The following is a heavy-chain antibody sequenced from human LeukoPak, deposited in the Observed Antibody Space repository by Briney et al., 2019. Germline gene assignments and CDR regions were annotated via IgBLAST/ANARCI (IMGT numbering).Heavy chain of an antibody. V-gene: IGHV3-9*02. CDR2: ISWKTSTI. Sequence: PGGSLRLSCAASGFTSDHYAMHWVRQAPGKGLEWVSSISWKTSTIGYADSVKGRFTISRDNAKNSLYLQMNSLRAEDTAVYYCARDMGTGTWSDAFDIWGQGTMVTVSS. CDR3: ARDMGTGTWSDAFDI. J-gene: IGHJ3*02. CDR1: GFTSDHYA. D-gene: IGHD1-1*01.